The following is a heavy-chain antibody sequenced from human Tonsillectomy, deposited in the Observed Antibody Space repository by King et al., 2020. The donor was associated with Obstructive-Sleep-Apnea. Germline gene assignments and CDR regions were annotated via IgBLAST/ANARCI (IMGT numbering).Heavy chain of an antibody. J-gene: IGHJ4*02. CDR2: INPNSGGT. V-gene: IGHV1-2*02. D-gene: IGHD4-17*01. Sequence: QLVQSGAEVKKPGASVKVSCKASGYTFTGYYIHWVRQAPGHGLEWMGWINPNSGGTNYAQRFQGRVTMTRDTSISTAYMELSRLGSDDTAVYYCATVAVATATFYFDYWGQGTLVTVSS. CDR1: GYTFTGYY. CDR3: ATVAVATATFYFDY.